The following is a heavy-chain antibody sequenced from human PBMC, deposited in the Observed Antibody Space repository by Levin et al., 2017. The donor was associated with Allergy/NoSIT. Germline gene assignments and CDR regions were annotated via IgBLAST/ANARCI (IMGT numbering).Heavy chain of an antibody. J-gene: IGHJ3*02. Sequence: LSLTCAASGFTFSSYGMHWVRQAPGKGLEWVAVISYDGSNKYYADSVKGRFTISRDNSKNTLYLQMNSLRAEDTAVYYCANPLNSSSWLTDAFDIWGQGTMVTVSS. D-gene: IGHD6-13*01. CDR1: GFTFSSYG. CDR2: ISYDGSNK. V-gene: IGHV3-30*18. CDR3: ANPLNSSSWLTDAFDI.